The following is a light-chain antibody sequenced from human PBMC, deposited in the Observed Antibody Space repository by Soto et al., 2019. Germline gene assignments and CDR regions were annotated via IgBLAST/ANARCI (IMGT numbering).Light chain of an antibody. CDR1: DSNIGSNT. J-gene: IGLJ2*01. V-gene: IGLV1-44*01. CDR3: AVWDDGLSGWV. CDR2: VNF. Sequence: QSVLTQAPSASRTPGQSVTISCSGSDSNIGSNTVNWYQQFPGMAPKLLIYVNFQRSSGVPDRFSASKSGTSASLAISGLRSEDDAHYYCAVWDDGLSGWVFGGGTKLTVL.